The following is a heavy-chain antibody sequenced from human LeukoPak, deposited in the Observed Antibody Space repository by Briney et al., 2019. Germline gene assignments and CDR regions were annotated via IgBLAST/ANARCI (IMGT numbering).Heavy chain of an antibody. CDR1: GYTFTSYS. Sequence: ASVKVSCKASGYTFTSYSISWVRQAPGQGLEWMGWISAYNGDTNYAQKLQDRVTMTADTSTSTAYMELRSLRSDDTAMYYCARDDYGSGRHYYYYYMDVWGKGTTVTVSS. V-gene: IGHV1-18*01. D-gene: IGHD3-10*01. CDR3: ARDDYGSGRHYYYYYMDV. J-gene: IGHJ6*03. CDR2: ISAYNGDT.